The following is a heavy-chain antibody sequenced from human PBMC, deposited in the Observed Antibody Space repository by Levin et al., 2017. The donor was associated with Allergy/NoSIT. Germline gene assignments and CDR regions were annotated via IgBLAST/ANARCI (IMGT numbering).Heavy chain of an antibody. CDR2: IYYSGST. CDR3: ARGSAAMAPFDY. V-gene: IGHV4-59*01. J-gene: IGHJ4*02. D-gene: IGHD5-18*01. Sequence: GSLRLSCTVSGGSISSYYWSWIRQPPGKGLEWIGYIYYSGSTNYNPSLKSRVTISVDTSKNQFSLKLSSVTAADTAVYYCARGSAAMAPFDYWGQGTLVTVSS. CDR1: GGSISSYY.